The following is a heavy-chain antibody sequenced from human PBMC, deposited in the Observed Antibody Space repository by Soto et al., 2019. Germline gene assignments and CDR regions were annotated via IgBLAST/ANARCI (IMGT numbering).Heavy chain of an antibody. CDR3: ARRFRKSFYYGDGYNWFDP. D-gene: IGHD4-17*01. CDR2: INPSGGST. J-gene: IGHJ5*02. V-gene: IGHV1-46*01. CDR1: GYTFTSYY. Sequence: ASVKVSCKASGYTFTSYYMHWVRQAPGQGLEWMGIINPSGGSTSYAQKFQGRVTMARDTSTSTVYMELSSLRSEDTAVYYCARRFRKSFYYGDGYNWFDPLAQRTPVPVSA.